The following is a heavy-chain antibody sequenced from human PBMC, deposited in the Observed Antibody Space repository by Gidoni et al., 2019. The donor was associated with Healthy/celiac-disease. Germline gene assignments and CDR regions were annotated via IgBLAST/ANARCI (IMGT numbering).Heavy chain of an antibody. D-gene: IGHD6-19*01. CDR2: ISSSGSTI. V-gene: IGHV3-48*03. CDR1: GFTFSSYE. CDR3: AREAVAGAFDI. J-gene: IGHJ3*02. Sequence: EVQLVESGGGLVQRGGSLRLSCAASGFTFSSYEMNWVRQAPGKGLGWVSYISSSGSTIYNADSVTGRFTISRDNAKNSLYLQMNSLSAVDTAVYYCAREAVAGAFDIWGQGTMVTVSS.